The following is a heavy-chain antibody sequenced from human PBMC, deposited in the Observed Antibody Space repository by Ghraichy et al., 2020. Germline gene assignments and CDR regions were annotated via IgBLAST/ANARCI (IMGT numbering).Heavy chain of an antibody. CDR3: ARGSTVVRFYYYDGMDV. D-gene: IGHD4-23*01. J-gene: IGHJ6*02. CDR1: GFTFSSYS. V-gene: IGHV3-48*02. CDR2: ITSSSRTR. Sequence: SCVGSGFTFSSYSMNWVRQSPGKGLEWVSYITSSSRTRFYADSVKGRFTISRDNAQNSLYLQMNSLTDEDTAVYYCARGSTVVRFYYYDGMDVWGQGTTVTVS.